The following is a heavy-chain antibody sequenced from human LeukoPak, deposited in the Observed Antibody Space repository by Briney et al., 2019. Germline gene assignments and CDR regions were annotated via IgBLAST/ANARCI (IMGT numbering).Heavy chain of an antibody. CDR2: ISGSGGST. V-gene: IGHV3-23*01. CDR3: AKGVRTLSYYYGSGSYYKLDY. D-gene: IGHD3-10*01. J-gene: IGHJ4*02. Sequence: PGGSLRLSCAASGFTLSSYAMSWVRPAPGKGREWVSAISGSGGSTYYADSVKGRFTISRDNSKNTLYLQMNSLRAEDTAVYYCAKGVRTLSYYYGSGSYYKLDYWGQGTLVTVSS. CDR1: GFTLSSYA.